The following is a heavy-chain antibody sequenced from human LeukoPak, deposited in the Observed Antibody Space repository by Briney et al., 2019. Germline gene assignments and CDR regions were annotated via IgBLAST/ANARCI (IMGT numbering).Heavy chain of an antibody. D-gene: IGHD3-22*01. CDR1: GGSISSGDYY. J-gene: IGHJ5*02. Sequence: SQTLSLTCTVSGGSISSGDYYWSWIRQPPGKGLEWIAYMYYSGSTYYNPSLKSRVTMSADTSKNQLSLKLSSVTAADTAVYYCARPYYYDSRIDPWGQRILVTVSS. V-gene: IGHV4-30-4*01. CDR2: MYYSGST. CDR3: ARPYYYDSRIDP.